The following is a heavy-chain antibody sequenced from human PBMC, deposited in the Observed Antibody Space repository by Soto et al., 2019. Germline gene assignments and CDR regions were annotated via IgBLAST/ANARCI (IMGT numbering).Heavy chain of an antibody. J-gene: IGHJ5*02. Sequence: GRSRRLSCAASGFTFHSFTMNCVRQAPGKGLESVSTIRSTSAYIYDKEALRVCSTIARDNAKKSLHLQMNSLKAEATAVYYCTRDASRHSRARGLFDPWGPGTLVTGSS. CDR1: GFTFHSFT. V-gene: IGHV3-21*01. CDR3: TRDASRHSRARGLFDP. CDR2: IRSTSAYI. D-gene: IGHD3-10*01.